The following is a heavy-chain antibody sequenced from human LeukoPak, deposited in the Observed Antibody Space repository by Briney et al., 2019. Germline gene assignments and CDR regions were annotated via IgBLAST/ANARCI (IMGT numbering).Heavy chain of an antibody. D-gene: IGHD2-15*01. CDR3: ARDLPLGSLGGSIFDY. Sequence: GASVKVSCKASGYTFSTYGIGWVRQAPGQGLEWMGWVNDLNDNTNYAQKFQGRVTMTSDTSTSTAYMELRSLRSDDTAIYYCARDLPLGSLGGSIFDYWGQGTLITVSS. CDR2: VNDLNDNT. V-gene: IGHV1-18*01. CDR1: GYTFSTYG. J-gene: IGHJ4*02.